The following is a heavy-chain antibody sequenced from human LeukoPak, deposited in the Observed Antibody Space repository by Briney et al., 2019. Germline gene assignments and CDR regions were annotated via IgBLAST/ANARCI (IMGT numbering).Heavy chain of an antibody. Sequence: PRGSLRLSCAVSGFTFSNYVMIWVRQAPGKGLEWVSAISGTGANTFYADSVKGRFTMSRDNPKNMLYLQMNSLRAEDTALYYCAKGIRQLGNYYYYMDVWGKGTTVTVSS. CDR1: GFTFSNYV. J-gene: IGHJ6*03. CDR3: AKGIRQLGNYYYYMDV. V-gene: IGHV3-23*01. CDR2: ISGTGANT. D-gene: IGHD7-27*01.